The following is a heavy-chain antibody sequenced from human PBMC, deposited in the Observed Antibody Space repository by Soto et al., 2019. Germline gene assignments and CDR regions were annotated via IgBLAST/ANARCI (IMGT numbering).Heavy chain of an antibody. V-gene: IGHV3-9*01. CDR1: GFTFDDYA. CDR2: ISWNSGSI. J-gene: IGHJ4*02. D-gene: IGHD2-2*01. Sequence: EVQLVESGGGLVQPGRSLRLSCAASGFTFDDYAMHWVRQAPGKGLEWVSGISWNSGSIGYADSVKGRFTISRDNAKNSLYLQMNSLRAEDTALYYCAKAGGYQLLPYFDYLGQGTLVTVSS. CDR3: AKAGGYQLLPYFDY.